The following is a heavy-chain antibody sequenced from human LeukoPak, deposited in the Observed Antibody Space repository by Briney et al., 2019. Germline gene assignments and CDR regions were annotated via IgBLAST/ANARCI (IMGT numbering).Heavy chain of an antibody. CDR2: VSDSGGVT. Sequence: GGSLRLSCAASGFTFSSYAMSWVRQAPGKGLEWVSFVSDSGGVTYYADSVKGRFTISRDNSKNTLNLQMNSLRAEDTAVYYCAKVRAYTYDSGLDYWGQGTLVTVSS. V-gene: IGHV3-23*01. D-gene: IGHD5-18*01. J-gene: IGHJ4*02. CDR1: GFTFSSYA. CDR3: AKVRAYTYDSGLDY.